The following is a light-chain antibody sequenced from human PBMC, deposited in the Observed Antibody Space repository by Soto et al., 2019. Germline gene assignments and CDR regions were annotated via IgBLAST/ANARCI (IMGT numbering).Light chain of an antibody. Sequence: DIVMTQSPISLPVTPGEPASISCRSSQILLHSNGYNYLDWYLQKPGQSPQLLIYLGSNRASGVPDRFSGSGSGTDFTLKISRVEAEDVGVYYCMQALQTITFCQGTRLAVK. CDR3: MQALQTIT. V-gene: IGKV2-28*01. CDR2: LGS. J-gene: IGKJ5*01. CDR1: QILLHSNGYNY.